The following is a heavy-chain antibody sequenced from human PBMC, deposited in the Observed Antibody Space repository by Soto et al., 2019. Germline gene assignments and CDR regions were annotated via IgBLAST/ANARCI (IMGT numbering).Heavy chain of an antibody. D-gene: IGHD3-10*01. J-gene: IGHJ4*02. CDR3: AKDSGRGSADYYFDY. V-gene: IGHV3-30*18. CDR2: ISYDGGDK. CDR1: EFTFSNFG. Sequence: GGSLRLSCAASEFTFSNFGMHWVRQAPGKGLEWVAVISYDGGDKYSADSVKGRFTISRDDSKNTLFLQMNSLRAEDTAVYYCAKDSGRGSADYYFDYWGRGTLVTVSS.